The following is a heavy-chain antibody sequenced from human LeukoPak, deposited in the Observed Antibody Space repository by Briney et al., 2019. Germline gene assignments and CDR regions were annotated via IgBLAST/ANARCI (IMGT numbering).Heavy chain of an antibody. CDR2: ISGPGGST. CDR1: GFTFSSYA. Sequence: GGSLRLSWAASGFTFSSYAMSWVRQAPGKGLESVSTISGPGGSTYYAELLKGRFTISRDSTKNTLYLQMDSLRAEDTALYYCARARSGWYLFDSWGQGTLVTVSS. J-gene: IGHJ4*02. CDR3: ARARSGWYLFDS. V-gene: IGHV3-23*01. D-gene: IGHD6-19*01.